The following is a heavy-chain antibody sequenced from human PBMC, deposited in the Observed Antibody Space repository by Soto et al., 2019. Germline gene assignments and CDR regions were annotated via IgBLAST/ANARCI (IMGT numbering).Heavy chain of an antibody. J-gene: IGHJ4*02. CDR1: GYTFTGYY. V-gene: IGHV1-2*02. CDR3: ARDRTRYSSLYYFDY. Sequence: QVQLVQSGAEVKKPGASVKVSCKASGYTFTGYYMHWVRQAPGPGLEWMGWINPNSGGTNYAQKLHGRVTMTRDTSISTDYMELSRLRSDDTAVYYCARDRTRYSSLYYFDYRGQGTLVTVSS. CDR2: INPNSGGT. D-gene: IGHD6-13*01.